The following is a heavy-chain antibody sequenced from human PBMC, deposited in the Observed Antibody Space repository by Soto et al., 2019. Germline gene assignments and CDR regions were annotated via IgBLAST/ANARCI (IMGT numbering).Heavy chain of an antibody. V-gene: IGHV1-18*01. CDR2: ISAYNGNT. CDR3: ARVGGGYSYGYEFDP. Sequence: GASVKVSCKASGYTFTSYGISWVRQAPGQGLEWMGWISAYNGNTNYAQKLQGRVTMTTDTSTSTAYMELRSLRSDDTAVYYCARVGGGYSYGYEFDPWGQGTLVTSPQ. D-gene: IGHD5-18*01. J-gene: IGHJ5*02. CDR1: GYTFTSYG.